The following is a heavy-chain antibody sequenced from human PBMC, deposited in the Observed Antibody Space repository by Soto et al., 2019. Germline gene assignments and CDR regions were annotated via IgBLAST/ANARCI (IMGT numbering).Heavy chain of an antibody. CDR3: ARHGSTYYYDSSGSGMDV. J-gene: IGHJ6*02. Sequence: GESLKISCKGSGYSFTSYWISWVRQMPGKGLEWMGRIDPSDSYTNYSPSFQGHVTISADKSISTAYLQWSSLKASDTAMYYCARHGSTYYYDSSGSGMDVWGQGTTVTVSS. CDR2: IDPSDSYT. D-gene: IGHD3-22*01. CDR1: GYSFTSYW. V-gene: IGHV5-10-1*01.